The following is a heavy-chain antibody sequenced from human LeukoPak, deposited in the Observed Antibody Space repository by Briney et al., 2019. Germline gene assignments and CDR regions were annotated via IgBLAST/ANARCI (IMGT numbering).Heavy chain of an antibody. CDR1: GFTFSSYW. CDR2: INSDGSST. CDR3: ARGLYNWNLYYYYYMDV. J-gene: IGHJ6*03. V-gene: IGHV3-74*01. D-gene: IGHD1-20*01. Sequence: GGSLRLSCAASGFTFSSYWMHWVRQAPGKGLVWVSRINSDGSSTSYADSVEGRFTISRDNAKNTLYLQMSSLRAEDTAVYYCARGLYNWNLYYYYYMDVWGKGTTVTVSS.